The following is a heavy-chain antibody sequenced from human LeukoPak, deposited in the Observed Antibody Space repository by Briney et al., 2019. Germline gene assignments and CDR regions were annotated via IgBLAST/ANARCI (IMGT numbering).Heavy chain of an antibody. Sequence: PGGSLRLSCAASGFTFSSYGMHWVRQAPGKGLEWVAFIRYDGSSKYYADSVKGRFTISRDNSKNTLYLQMNSLRAEDTAVYYCANLLSSDAFDIWGQGTMVTVSS. V-gene: IGHV3-30*02. CDR2: IRYDGSSK. CDR3: ANLLSSDAFDI. CDR1: GFTFSSYG. D-gene: IGHD1-26*01. J-gene: IGHJ3*02.